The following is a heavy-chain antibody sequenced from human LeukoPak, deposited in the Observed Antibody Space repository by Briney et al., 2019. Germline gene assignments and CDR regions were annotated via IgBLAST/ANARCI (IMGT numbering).Heavy chain of an antibody. CDR1: GGSISSYY. Sequence: PSETLSLTCTVSGGSISSYYWSWIRQPPGKGLEWIGYVYYSGSTNYNPSLKSRVTISVDTSKNQFSLKLSSVTAADTAVYYCARTEEVYCSSTCCYIGWFDPWGQGTLVTVSS. CDR2: VYYSGST. CDR3: ARTEEVYCSSTCCYIGWFDP. D-gene: IGHD2-2*02. V-gene: IGHV4-59*01. J-gene: IGHJ5*02.